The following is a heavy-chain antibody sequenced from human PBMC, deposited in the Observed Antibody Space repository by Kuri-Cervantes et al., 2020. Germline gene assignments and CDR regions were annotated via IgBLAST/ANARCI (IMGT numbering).Heavy chain of an antibody. D-gene: IGHD5-24*01. J-gene: IGHJ4*02. V-gene: IGHV3-7*01. CDR2: INQDGSET. CDR3: ARAGAINTVDF. CDR1: GFTFSSYT. Sequence: GESLKISCAASGFTFSSYTMHWVRQAPGKGLEWVANINQDGSETYYVDSVKGRFTISRDNAKNSLFLQVTSLTAEDTAIYYCARAGAINTVDFWGRGTLVTVSS.